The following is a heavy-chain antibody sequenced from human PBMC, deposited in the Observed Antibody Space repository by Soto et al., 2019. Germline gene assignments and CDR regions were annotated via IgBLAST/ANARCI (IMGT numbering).Heavy chain of an antibody. D-gene: IGHD2-2*01. J-gene: IGHJ6*02. CDR1: GYTFTSYD. CDR3: ASFDPYQLPQSWDYYYGMDA. CDR2: MNPNSGNT. Sequence: ASGKVSRKASGYTFTSYDINWVRQATGQRIEWMGWMNPNSGNTGYAQKFQGRVTMTRNTTISTAYMELSSLRSEDTAVYYCASFDPYQLPQSWDYYYGMDAWGQGTTVTVSS. V-gene: IGHV1-8*01.